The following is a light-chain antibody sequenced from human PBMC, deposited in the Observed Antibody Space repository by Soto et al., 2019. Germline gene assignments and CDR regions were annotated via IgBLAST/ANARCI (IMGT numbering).Light chain of an antibody. J-gene: IGLJ3*02. CDR3: TAWDGSLDGRV. Sequence: QSVLTQPPSASGTPGQRVTISCSGSGSNIGTNTVNWYQQLPGTAPKLPIYRTDQRPAGIPDRFSGSKSGTSASLDISGLQSDDEADYYCTAWDGSLDGRVFGGGTKLTVL. CDR1: GSNIGTNT. CDR2: RTD. V-gene: IGLV1-44*01.